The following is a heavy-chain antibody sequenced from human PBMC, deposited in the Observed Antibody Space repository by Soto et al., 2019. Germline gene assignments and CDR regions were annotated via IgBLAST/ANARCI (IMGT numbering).Heavy chain of an antibody. D-gene: IGHD3-22*01. CDR1: GYTFTSYG. Sequence: GASVKVSCKASGYTFTSYGISWVRQAPGQGLEWMGWISAYNGNTNYAQKLQGRVTMTTDTSKSTAYMELRSLRSDDTAVYYCARVGPIVVLKKTWYYFDYWGQGTLVTVSS. V-gene: IGHV1-18*04. J-gene: IGHJ4*02. CDR3: ARVGPIVVLKKTWYYFDY. CDR2: ISAYNGNT.